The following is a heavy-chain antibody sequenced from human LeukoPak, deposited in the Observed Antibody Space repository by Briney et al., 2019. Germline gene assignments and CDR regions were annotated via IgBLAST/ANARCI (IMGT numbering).Heavy chain of an antibody. Sequence: GESLKISCKGSGYSFTSYWIGWVRPMPGKGVEWMGIIYPGDSDTRYSPSFQGQVTISADKSISTAYLQWGSLKASDTAMYYCARHGYYCSSTSCYNDAFDIWGQGTMVTVSS. CDR1: GYSFTSYW. D-gene: IGHD2-2*02. J-gene: IGHJ3*02. CDR3: ARHGYYCSSTSCYNDAFDI. V-gene: IGHV5-51*01. CDR2: IYPGDSDT.